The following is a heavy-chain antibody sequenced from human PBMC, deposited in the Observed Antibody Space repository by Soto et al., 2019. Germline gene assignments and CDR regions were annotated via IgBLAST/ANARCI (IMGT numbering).Heavy chain of an antibody. D-gene: IGHD3-10*01. CDR3: ARQQGSGSVLLWFGAPGVYGMDV. CDR1: GGSISSSSNY. V-gene: IGHV4-39*01. Sequence: QLQLQESGPGLVKPSETLSLTCTVSGGSISSSSNYWGWIRQPPGKGLEWIGSIYYSGSTYYNPSLKSRVTISVDTSKNQFSLKLSSVTAADSAVYYCARQQGSGSVLLWFGAPGVYGMDVWGQGTTVTVSS. CDR2: IYYSGST. J-gene: IGHJ6*02.